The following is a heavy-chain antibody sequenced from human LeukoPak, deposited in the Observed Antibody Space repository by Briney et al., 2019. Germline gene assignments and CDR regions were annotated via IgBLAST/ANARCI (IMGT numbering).Heavy chain of an antibody. CDR1: GYTYTTDG. CDR3: ARDRGIAEADSFDP. V-gene: IGHV1-18*01. D-gene: IGHD6-13*01. J-gene: IGHJ5*02. Sequence: ASVKVSCKASGYTYTTDGISWVRQAPGQGLEWMGWIDTYSGKTSYAQKFQGRVTMTSDTSTSTAYMELRSLRSDDTAAYYCARDRGIAEADSFDPWGQGTLVTVSS. CDR2: IDTYSGKT.